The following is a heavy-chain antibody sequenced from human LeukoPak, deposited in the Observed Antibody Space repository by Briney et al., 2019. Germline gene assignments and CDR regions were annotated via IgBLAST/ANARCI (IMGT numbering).Heavy chain of an antibody. J-gene: IGHJ5*02. CDR1: GYTFTSYY. V-gene: IGHV1-46*03. CDR3: ARERGEYCSSTSCYTYRWFDP. Sequence: ASVKVSCKASGYTFTSYYIRWVRQAPGQGLEWMGIINPSGGSTSYAQKFQGRVTMTRDTSTSTVYMELSSLRSEDTAVYYCARERGEYCSSTSCYTYRWFDPWGQGTLVTVSS. CDR2: INPSGGST. D-gene: IGHD2-2*02.